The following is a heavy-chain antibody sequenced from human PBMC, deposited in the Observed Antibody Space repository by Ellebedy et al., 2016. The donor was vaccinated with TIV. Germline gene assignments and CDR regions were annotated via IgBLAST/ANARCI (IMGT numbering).Heavy chain of an antibody. Sequence: GESLKISCAASGFTFSSYAMHWVRQAPGKGLEWVAVISFDGSHKYFADSVKGRFTISRDNSENTLYLQMNSLRPEDTAVYYCARERKRGGIDYWGQGTLVTVSS. CDR2: ISFDGSHK. V-gene: IGHV3-30*01. CDR1: GFTFSSYA. J-gene: IGHJ4*02. D-gene: IGHD1-14*01. CDR3: ARERKRGGIDY.